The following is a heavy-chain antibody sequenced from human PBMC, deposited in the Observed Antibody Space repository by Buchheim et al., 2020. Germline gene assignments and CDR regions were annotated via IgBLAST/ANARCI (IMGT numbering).Heavy chain of an antibody. V-gene: IGHV2-5*02. CDR3: AHSLLGGSGSYVFDY. Sequence: QIPLKESGPTLVKPPQTLPLTCTFSGFSLSTSGVCVGWIRQPPGKALEWLALIYWDDDKRYSPSLKSSLTITKDTSKNQAVLTMTNMDPVDTATYCCAHSLLGGSGSYVFDYWGQGTL. D-gene: IGHD3-10*01. CDR2: IYWDDDK. J-gene: IGHJ4*02. CDR1: GFSLSTSGVC.